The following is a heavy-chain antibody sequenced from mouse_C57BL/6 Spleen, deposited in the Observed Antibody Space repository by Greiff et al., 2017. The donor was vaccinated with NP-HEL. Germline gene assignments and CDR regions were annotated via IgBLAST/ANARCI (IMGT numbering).Heavy chain of an antibody. CDR1: GYTFTSYW. V-gene: IGHV1-7*01. CDR3: ASLGSSLYYAMDY. CDR2: INPSSGYT. J-gene: IGHJ4*01. D-gene: IGHD1-1*01. Sequence: VQLQQSGAELAKPGASVKLSCKASGYTFTSYWMHWVKQRPGQGLEWIGYINPSSGYTKYNQKFKDKATLTADKSSSTDYMKLSSLTYEDSAVYYCASLGSSLYYAMDYWGQGTSVTVSS.